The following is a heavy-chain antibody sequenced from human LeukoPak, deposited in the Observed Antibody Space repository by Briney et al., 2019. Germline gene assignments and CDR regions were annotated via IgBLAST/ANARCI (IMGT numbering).Heavy chain of an antibody. CDR3: AKVLLWFGEFSHFDY. Sequence: GGSLRLSCAASGFTFFNYWMSWVRQAPGKGLEWVAFIRYDGSDKYYADSVKGRFTISRDNSKNTLYLQMNSLRAEDTAVYYCAKVLLWFGEFSHFDYWGQGTLVTVSS. J-gene: IGHJ4*02. CDR2: IRYDGSDK. D-gene: IGHD3-10*01. CDR1: GFTFFNYW. V-gene: IGHV3-30*02.